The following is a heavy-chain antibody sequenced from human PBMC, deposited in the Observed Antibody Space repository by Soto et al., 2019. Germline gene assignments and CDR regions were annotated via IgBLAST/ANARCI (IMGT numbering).Heavy chain of an antibody. J-gene: IGHJ3*02. CDR2: ISAYNGNT. CDR3: ARDLSGVSAGDDAFDI. CDR1: GYTFTSYG. V-gene: IGHV1-18*01. Sequence: QVQLVQSGAEVKKPGASVKVSCKASGYTFTSYGISWVRQATGQGLEWMGWISAYNGNTNYAQKLQGRVTMTTDTSTSTAYMELRSLRSDDTAVYYCARDLSGVSAGDDAFDIWGQGTMVTVSS. D-gene: IGHD2-2*01.